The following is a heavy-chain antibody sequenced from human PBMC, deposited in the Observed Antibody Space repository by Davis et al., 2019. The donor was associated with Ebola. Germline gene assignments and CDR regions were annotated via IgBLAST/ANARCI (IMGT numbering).Heavy chain of an antibody. CDR1: GYTFTGYY. J-gene: IGHJ5*02. D-gene: IGHD1-26*01. V-gene: IGHV1-2*02. CDR3: ARPQVGTTWFDP. Sequence: ASVKVSCKASGYTFTGYYMHWVRQAPGQGLEWMGWINPNSGGTNYAQKFQGRVTMTRDTSNSTAYMELSRLRSDDTAVYFCARPQVGTTWFDPWGQGILVTVSS. CDR2: INPNSGGT.